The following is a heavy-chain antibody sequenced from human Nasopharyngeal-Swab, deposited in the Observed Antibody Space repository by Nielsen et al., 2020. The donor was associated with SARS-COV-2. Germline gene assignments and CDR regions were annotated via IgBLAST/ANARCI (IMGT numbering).Heavy chain of an antibody. V-gene: IGHV3-7*01. J-gene: IGHJ6*02. CDR2: INQDGSEK. D-gene: IGHD5-24*01. Sequence: GESLKISCAASGFTFSTYWMSWVRQAPGKGLEWVANINQDGSEKYYVDSVKGRFTISRDNAKNSLYLQMDSLRAEDTAVYFCAREDFVGGEMATIEEYYYYYYGMDVWGQGTTVTVSS. CDR1: GFTFSTYW. CDR3: AREDFVGGEMATIEEYYYYYYGMDV.